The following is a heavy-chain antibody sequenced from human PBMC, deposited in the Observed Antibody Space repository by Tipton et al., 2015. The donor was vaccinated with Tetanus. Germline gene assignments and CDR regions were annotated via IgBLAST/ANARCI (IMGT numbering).Heavy chain of an antibody. CDR1: GGSFSGYY. Sequence: TLSLPCAVYGGSFSGYYWSWIRQTPGKGLEWIGEINHSGGTNYNPSLKSRVSISVDTTKKQPYLNLTSVTAADTAVYYCAFKPDYFGTGSPPFDYWGQGPLVTVSS. V-gene: IGHV4-34*01. CDR3: AFKPDYFGTGSPPFDY. D-gene: IGHD3-10*01. CDR2: INHSGGT. J-gene: IGHJ4*02.